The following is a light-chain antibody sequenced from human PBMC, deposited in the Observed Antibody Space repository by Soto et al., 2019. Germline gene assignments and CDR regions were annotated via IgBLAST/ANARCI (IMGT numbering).Light chain of an antibody. J-gene: IGKJ2*01. CDR3: QQYGSSPNT. Sequence: EIVLTQSPGTLSLSPGERATLSCRASQSVSSSYLAWYQQKPGQAPRLLIYGASSRATGIPDRFSGSGSGTDFTLTISRLEPEDFAAYYCQQYGSSPNTFGQGTKLEIK. V-gene: IGKV3-20*01. CDR1: QSVSSSY. CDR2: GAS.